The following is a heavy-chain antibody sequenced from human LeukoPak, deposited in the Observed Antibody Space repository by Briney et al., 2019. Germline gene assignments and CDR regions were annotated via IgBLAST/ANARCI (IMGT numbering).Heavy chain of an antibody. V-gene: IGHV4-34*01. CDR2: INQSGST. CDR1: GVSFRGYY. D-gene: IGHD3-10*01. J-gene: IGHJ6*03. Sequence: SETLSLTCAVYGVSFRGYYWSWIRQPPGKGLEWIGEINQSGSTNYNPALKSRGTISVDPAKNQFSLKLRSVTAADTGVYYCGRLTKNDSGSFRFGKKKRGYMDVWGKGTTVTISS. CDR3: GRLTKNDSGSFRFGKKKRGYMDV.